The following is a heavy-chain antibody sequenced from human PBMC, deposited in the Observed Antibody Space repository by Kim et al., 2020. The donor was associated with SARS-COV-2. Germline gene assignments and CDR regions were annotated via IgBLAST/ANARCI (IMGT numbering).Heavy chain of an antibody. Sequence: GGSLRLSCAASGFTFSSYAMHWVRQAPGKGLEWVAVISYDGSNKYYADSVKGRFTISRDNSKNTLYLQMNSLRAEDTAVYYCARATRSEMASYSSGPYNWFDPWGQGTLVTVSS. J-gene: IGHJ5*02. CDR1: GFTFSSYA. CDR3: ARATRSEMASYSSGPYNWFDP. V-gene: IGHV3-30-3*01. D-gene: IGHD6-19*01. CDR2: ISYDGSNK.